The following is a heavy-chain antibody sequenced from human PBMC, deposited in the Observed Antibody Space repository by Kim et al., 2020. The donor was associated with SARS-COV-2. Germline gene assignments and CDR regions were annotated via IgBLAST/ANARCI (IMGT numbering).Heavy chain of an antibody. CDR3: AKDGRYTTSWRHFDS. J-gene: IGHJ4*02. V-gene: IGHV3-23*01. D-gene: IGHD6-13*01. CDR2: ISGRGNST. CDR1: RFSFSSFA. Sequence: GGSLRLSCAASRFSFSSFAMSWVRQAPGKGLEWVSAISGRGNSTNYADSVKGRFTISRVNSKSTLYLQMSSLWAEDTAVYYCAKDGRYTTSWRHFDSWGQGTLVTVSS.